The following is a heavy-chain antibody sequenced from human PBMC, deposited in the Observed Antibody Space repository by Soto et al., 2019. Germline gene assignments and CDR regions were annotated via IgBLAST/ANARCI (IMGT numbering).Heavy chain of an antibody. CDR1: GFPFSRYG. J-gene: IGHJ4*02. CDR3: AKTPTQWQQLYYFDP. V-gene: IGHV3-30*18. CDR2: VSYDASHK. D-gene: IGHD6-19*01. Sequence: QVQLVESGGGVVQPGMSLRLSCAASGFPFSRYGMHWARQAPGKGLEWVAGVSYDASHKYYADSVKGRFTISRDNSQDTLYLQMNSLRAEDTAVYYCAKTPTQWQQLYYFDPWGQGTLVTVSS.